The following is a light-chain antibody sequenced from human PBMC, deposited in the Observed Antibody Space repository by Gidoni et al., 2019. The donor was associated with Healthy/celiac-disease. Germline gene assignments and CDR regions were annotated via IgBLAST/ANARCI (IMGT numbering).Light chain of an antibody. J-gene: IGLJ2*01. V-gene: IGLV1-40*01. CDR2: GNS. CDR3: QSYDSSLRV. Sequence: QSVLTQPPSVSGPPGQRVTISCTGSSSKIGAGYDVHWYQQLPGTAPKLLSYGNSNRPSGVPDRFSGSKSGTSASLAITGLQAEDEADYYCQSYDSSLRVFGGGTKLTVL. CDR1: SSKIGAGYD.